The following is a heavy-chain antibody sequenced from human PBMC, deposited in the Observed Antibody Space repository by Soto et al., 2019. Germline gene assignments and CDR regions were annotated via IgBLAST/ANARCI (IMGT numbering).Heavy chain of an antibody. Sequence: GGSLRLSCAASGFTFSSYAMSWVRQAPGKGLEWVSAISGSGGSTYYADSVKGRFTISRDNSKNTLYLQMNSLRAEDTAVYYFAEDGVVVPAPRPKPGCFDYWGQGTMVTVSS. D-gene: IGHD2-21*02. CDR1: GFTFSSYA. CDR2: ISGSGGST. J-gene: IGHJ4*03. V-gene: IGHV3-23*01. CDR3: AEDGVVVPAPRPKPGCFDY.